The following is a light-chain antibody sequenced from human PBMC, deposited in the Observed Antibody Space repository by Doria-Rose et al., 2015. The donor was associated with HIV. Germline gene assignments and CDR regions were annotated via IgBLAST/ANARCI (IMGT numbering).Light chain of an antibody. CDR1: QSFSSTY. CDR2: DGS. V-gene: IGKV3-20*01. CDR3: HQYGTSWT. Sequence: EIVMTQSPGTLSLSPGEGATLSCRASQSFSSTYLAWYQQKPGQAPSLLIYDGSTRATGIPDRFSAGGSGTDFTLTINRLEPEDFAPYYCHQYGTSWTFGQGTKVEI. J-gene: IGKJ1*01.